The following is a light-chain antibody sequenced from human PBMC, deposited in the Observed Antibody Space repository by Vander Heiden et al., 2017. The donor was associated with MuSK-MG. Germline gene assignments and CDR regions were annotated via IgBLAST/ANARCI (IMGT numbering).Light chain of an antibody. J-gene: IGKJ1*01. CDR3: QQRSLRPPGPR. CDR1: QNINNY. V-gene: IGKV3-11*01. CDR2: DAS. Sequence: EIVLTQSPVTLSLSPGERATLSCRASQNINNYLAWYQQKPGQAPRLLIFDASNRATGIPARFSGSGSGTDFSLTISSLEPEDFAVYFCQQRSLRPPGPRFGQ.